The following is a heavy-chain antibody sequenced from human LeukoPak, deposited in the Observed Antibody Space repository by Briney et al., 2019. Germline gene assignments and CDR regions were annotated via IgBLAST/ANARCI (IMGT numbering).Heavy chain of an antibody. D-gene: IGHD3-10*01. V-gene: IGHV4-59*01. J-gene: IGHJ4*02. CDR3: ARGPRISLVRGALELDY. CDR1: GGSITNYY. Sequence: SETLSLTCTVSGGSITNYYWNWIRQPPGKGLQWIGYISYSGSTNYNPSLKSRLTISVDTSKNQFSLKLSSVTAADTAVYYCARGPRISLVRGALELDYWGQGTLVTVSS. CDR2: ISYSGST.